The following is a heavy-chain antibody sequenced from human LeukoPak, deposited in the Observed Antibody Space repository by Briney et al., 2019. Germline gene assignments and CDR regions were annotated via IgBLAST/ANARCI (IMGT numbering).Heavy chain of an antibody. CDR1: GFTFNKSL. V-gene: IGHV3-7*01. D-gene: IGHD7-27*01. Sequence: GGSLRLSCAASGFTFNKSLMTWVRQTPGKGLEWVANINADGRAEYYVDSVKGRFAISRDNAKSSVFLQMNNLRAEDTAVYYCAKWGSTWGFDNWGQGTLVTVSS. CDR2: INADGRAE. CDR3: AKWGSTWGFDN. J-gene: IGHJ4*02.